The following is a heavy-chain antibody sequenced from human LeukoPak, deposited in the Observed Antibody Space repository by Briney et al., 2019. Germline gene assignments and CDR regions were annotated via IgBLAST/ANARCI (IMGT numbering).Heavy chain of an antibody. CDR3: SKGGGSDFDF. CDR2: VSDSGGNT. V-gene: IGHV3-23*01. Sequence: GGSLRLPCAASGFTFSSHAMSWVRQAPGKGLEWVSSVSDSGGNTYSADSVKGRFTISRDNSRNTLYLQMNSLRAEDTAIYYCSKGGGSDFDFWGQGTLVTVSS. J-gene: IGHJ4*02. D-gene: IGHD3-10*01. CDR1: GFTFSSHA.